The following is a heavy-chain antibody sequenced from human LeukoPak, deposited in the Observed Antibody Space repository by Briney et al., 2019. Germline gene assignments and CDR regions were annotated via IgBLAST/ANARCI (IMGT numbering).Heavy chain of an antibody. D-gene: IGHD3-22*01. Sequence: GGSLRLSCAASGFTFSSYSMSWVRQAPGKGLEWVSSISSSSSYIYYADSVKGRFTISRDNAKNSLYLQMNSLRAEDTAVYYCARDRAYDSSGYYYPGAFDIWGQGTMVTVSS. CDR3: ARDRAYDSSGYYYPGAFDI. CDR1: GFTFSSYS. V-gene: IGHV3-21*01. CDR2: ISSSSSYI. J-gene: IGHJ3*02.